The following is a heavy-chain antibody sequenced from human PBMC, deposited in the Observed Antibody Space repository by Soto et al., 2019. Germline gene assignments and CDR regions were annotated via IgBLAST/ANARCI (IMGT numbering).Heavy chain of an antibody. CDR2: ISSTSGGT. CDR1: GFTFSSYA. Sequence: GGSLRLSCAASGFTFSSYAMTWVRQAPGKGLEWVSGISSTSGGTYYADSVRGRFTISRDNSKNTLYLQMNSLSAEDTAVYYCAKLRTDFDYWGQGTLVTVSS. V-gene: IGHV3-23*01. CDR3: AKLRTDFDY. J-gene: IGHJ4*02.